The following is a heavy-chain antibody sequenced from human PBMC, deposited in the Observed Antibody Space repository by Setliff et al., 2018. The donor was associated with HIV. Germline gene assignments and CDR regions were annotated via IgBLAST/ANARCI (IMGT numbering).Heavy chain of an antibody. Sequence: LVKVSCKASGGTFSNYAINWVRQAPGQGLEWMVGIIPILGTANYAQKFQGRVTITTDESTSTAYMELSSLRSGDTAVYYCARGAHPGSAEDYYYYYMDVWGKGTTVTVSS. V-gene: IGHV1-69*05. CDR3: ARGAHPGSAEDYYYYYMDV. D-gene: IGHD3-10*01. CDR2: IIPILGTA. CDR1: GGTFSNYA. J-gene: IGHJ6*03.